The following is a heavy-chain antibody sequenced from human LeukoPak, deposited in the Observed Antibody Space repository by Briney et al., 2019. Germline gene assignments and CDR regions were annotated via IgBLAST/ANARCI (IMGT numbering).Heavy chain of an antibody. CDR3: ARVPGIATAGGWFDP. CDR2: VYYVGTT. CDR1: GGSIISSRYY. V-gene: IGHV4-39*07. J-gene: IGHJ5*02. D-gene: IGHD6-13*01. Sequence: SETLSLTCTVSGGSIISSRYYWGWIRQPPGKGLEWVGNVYYVGTTYYNPSLKSRLSMSVDTSKNEFSLRLSSVTAADTAVYYCARVPGIATAGGWFDPWGQGTLVTVSS.